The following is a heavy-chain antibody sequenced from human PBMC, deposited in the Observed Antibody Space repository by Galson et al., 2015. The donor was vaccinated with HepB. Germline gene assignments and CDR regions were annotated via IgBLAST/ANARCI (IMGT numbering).Heavy chain of an antibody. D-gene: IGHD3-22*01. Sequence: SLRLSCAASGFTFKNYAMHWVRQAPGKGLEYVSTISSNGGSTYYANSVKGRFTISRGNSKNTLYLQMGSLRAEDMAVYYCARTYYDSTGFSKNWYFDLSGRGTLVTVSS. CDR3: ARTYYDSTGFSKNWYFDL. CDR1: GFTFKNYA. CDR2: ISSNGGST. J-gene: IGHJ2*01. V-gene: IGHV3-64*01.